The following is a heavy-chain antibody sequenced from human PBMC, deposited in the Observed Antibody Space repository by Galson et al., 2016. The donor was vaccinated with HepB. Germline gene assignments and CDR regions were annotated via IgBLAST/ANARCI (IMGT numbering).Heavy chain of an antibody. CDR3: ARDGVNGGGDY. V-gene: IGHV1-18*01. CDR1: GYTFTSYG. CDR2: ISAYNGNT. J-gene: IGHJ4*02. D-gene: IGHD1-1*01. Sequence: SVKVSCKASGYTFTSYGISWVRQAPGQGLEWMGWISAYNGNTNYAQKFQGRVTMTRDTSTSTVYMELSSLRSEDTAVYYCARDGVNGGGDYWGQGTLVTVSS.